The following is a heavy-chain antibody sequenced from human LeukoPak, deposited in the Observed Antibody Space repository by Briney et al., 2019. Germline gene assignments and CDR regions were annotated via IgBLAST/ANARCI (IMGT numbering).Heavy chain of an antibody. CDR1: GYSISSGYY. CDR3: AREIGGYYSEY. Sequence: PSETLSLTCTVSGYSISSGYYWGWIRQPPGKGLEWIGSIYHSGSTYYNPSLKSRVTISVDTSKNQFSLKLSSVTAADTAVHYCAREIGGYYSEYWGQGTLVTVSS. D-gene: IGHD3-10*01. CDR2: IYHSGST. J-gene: IGHJ4*02. V-gene: IGHV4-38-2*02.